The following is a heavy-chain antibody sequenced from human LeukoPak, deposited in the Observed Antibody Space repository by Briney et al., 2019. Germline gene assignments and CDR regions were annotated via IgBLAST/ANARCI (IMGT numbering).Heavy chain of an antibody. Sequence: ASVKVSCKASGYTFTGYYMHWVRQAPGQGLEWMGWINPNSGGTNYAQKFQGRVTMTRDTSTSTVYMELSSLRSEDTAVYYCARTAARAEVRGTYYFDYWGQGTLVTVSS. D-gene: IGHD6-13*01. CDR1: GYTFTGYY. V-gene: IGHV1-2*02. CDR3: ARTAARAEVRGTYYFDY. CDR2: INPNSGGT. J-gene: IGHJ4*02.